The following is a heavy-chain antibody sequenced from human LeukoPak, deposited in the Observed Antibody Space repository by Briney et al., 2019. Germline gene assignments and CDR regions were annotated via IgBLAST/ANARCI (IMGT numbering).Heavy chain of an antibody. Sequence: GGSLRLSCAASGFTFSSYAMSWVRQAPGKGLEWVSSIDGSGGTTYYADSVRGRFTISRDNSKSTLYLQMNSLRAEEAAVYYCAKGYSSSWYVPFDHWGQGTLVTVSS. CDR3: AKGYSSSWYVPFDH. V-gene: IGHV3-23*01. J-gene: IGHJ4*02. D-gene: IGHD2-2*01. CDR1: GFTFSSYA. CDR2: IDGSGGTT.